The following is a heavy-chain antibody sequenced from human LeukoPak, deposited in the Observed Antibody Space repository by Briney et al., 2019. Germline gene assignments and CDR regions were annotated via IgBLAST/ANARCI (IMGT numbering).Heavy chain of an antibody. CDR1: GFTFSSYS. V-gene: IGHV3-21*01. J-gene: IGHJ6*03. D-gene: IGHD3-22*01. Sequence: GGTLTLTCAASGFTFSSYSLNWVRQAPAPGLERVSSISSSSSYIYYADSVKGRFTISRDNAKNTLYLQMNSLRAEDTAVYYCVREEYYYDSRGQEYYYYMDVWGKGTTVTVSS. CDR2: ISSSSSYI. CDR3: VREEYYYDSRGQEYYYYMDV.